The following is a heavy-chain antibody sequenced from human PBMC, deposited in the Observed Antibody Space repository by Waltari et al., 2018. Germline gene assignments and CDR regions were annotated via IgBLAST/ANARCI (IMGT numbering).Heavy chain of an antibody. D-gene: IGHD3-9*01. CDR3: VKDIFRWAFDI. CDR2: ICKDLNT. Sequence: EVELLESGGGLVQPGGSLRLSCTTSGFTFSGNAMGWVRQAPGKGLECVSGICKDLNTQYAESVKGRFTISRDNSKNTLYLQMNSLRAEDTALYYCVKDIFRWAFDIWGQGTMVTVSS. V-gene: IGHV3-23*01. CDR1: GFTFSGNA. J-gene: IGHJ3*02.